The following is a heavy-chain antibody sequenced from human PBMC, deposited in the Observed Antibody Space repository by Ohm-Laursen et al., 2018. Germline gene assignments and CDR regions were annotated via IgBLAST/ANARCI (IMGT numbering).Heavy chain of an antibody. J-gene: IGHJ4*02. Sequence: SLRLSCAASGFTFDDYAMHWVRQAPGKGLEWVSGISWSSNNIAYADSVKGRFTISRDNAKNSLYLQMNSLRIEDTALYYCAKGIPYYFDSWGRGTLVTVSS. CDR3: AKGIPYYFDS. CDR1: GFTFDDYA. V-gene: IGHV3-9*01. CDR2: ISWSSNNI. D-gene: IGHD2-2*02.